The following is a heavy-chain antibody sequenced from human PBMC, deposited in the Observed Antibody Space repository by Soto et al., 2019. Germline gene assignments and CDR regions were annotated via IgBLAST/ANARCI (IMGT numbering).Heavy chain of an antibody. CDR3: AHVQVLLWFGELKAEPYNWFDP. Sequence: PSETLSLTCTVSGGSISSGGYYWSWIRQHPGKGLEWIGYIYYRGSTYYNPSLKSRVTISVDTSKNQVVLTMTNMDPVDTATYYCAHVQVLLWFGELKAEPYNWFDPWGQGTLVTVSS. D-gene: IGHD3-10*01. J-gene: IGHJ5*02. V-gene: IGHV4-31*03. CDR1: GGSISSGGYY. CDR2: IYYRGST.